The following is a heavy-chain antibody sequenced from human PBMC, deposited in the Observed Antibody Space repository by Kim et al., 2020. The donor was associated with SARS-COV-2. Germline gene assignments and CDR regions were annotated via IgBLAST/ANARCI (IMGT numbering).Heavy chain of an antibody. J-gene: IGHJ4*02. D-gene: IGHD2-21*02. CDR3: ARAHVDRFLRLPTDV. CDR2: ISTDSST. V-gene: IGHV3-23*05. CDR1: GFTFSSYT. Sequence: GGSLRLSCAASGFTFSSYTMSWVRQAPGKGLECVSVISTDSSTYYGDSVKGRFTISRDNSKSTLYLEMNSLRVEDTAIYYCARAHVDRFLRLPTDVWGQGTLVTVSS.